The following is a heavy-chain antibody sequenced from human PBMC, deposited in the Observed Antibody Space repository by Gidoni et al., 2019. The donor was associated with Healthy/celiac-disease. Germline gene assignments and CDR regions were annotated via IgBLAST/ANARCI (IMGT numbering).Heavy chain of an antibody. V-gene: IGHV3-30-3*01. J-gene: IGHJ4*02. CDR1: GFTFSSYA. CDR2: ISYDGSNK. D-gene: IGHD4-17*01. CDR3: ARESYGDYDFDY. Sequence: QVQLVESGGGVVQPGRSLRLSCAAPGFTFSSYAMHWVRQAPGKGLEWVAVISYDGSNKYYADSVKGRFTISRDNSKNTLYLQMNSLRAEDTAVYYCARESYGDYDFDYWGQGTLVTVSS.